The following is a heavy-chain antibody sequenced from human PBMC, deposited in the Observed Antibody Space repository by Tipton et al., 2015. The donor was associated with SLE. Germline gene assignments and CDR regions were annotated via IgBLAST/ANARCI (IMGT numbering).Heavy chain of an antibody. V-gene: IGHV4-31*03. CDR3: ARVGDQGWYFDL. CDR1: GGSISSGGYY. CDR2: IYYSGST. D-gene: IGHD2-2*01. J-gene: IGHJ2*01. Sequence: TLSLTCTVSGGSISSGGYYWSWIRQHPGKGLEWIGYIYYSGSTYYNPSLKSRVTISVDTSKNQFSLKLSSVTAADTAVYYCARVGDQGWYFDLWGRGTLVTVSS.